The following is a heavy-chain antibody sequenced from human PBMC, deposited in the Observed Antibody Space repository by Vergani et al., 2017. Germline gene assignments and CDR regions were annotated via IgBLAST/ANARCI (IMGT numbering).Heavy chain of an antibody. V-gene: IGHV1-18*01. J-gene: IGHJ4*02. CDR3: AGDPARNWGENPGPFDY. CDR2: ISAYNGNT. CDR1: GYTFTSYG. Sequence: QVQLVQSGAEVKKPGASVKVSCKASGYTFTSYGISWVRQAPGQGLEWMGWISAYNGNTNYAQKLQGRVTMTTDTSTSTAYMELRSLRSDDTAVYYWAGDPARNWGENPGPFDYWGQGTLVTVSS. D-gene: IGHD7-27*01.